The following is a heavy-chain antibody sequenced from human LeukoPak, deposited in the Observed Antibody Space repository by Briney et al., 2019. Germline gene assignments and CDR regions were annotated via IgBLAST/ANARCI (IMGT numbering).Heavy chain of an antibody. J-gene: IGHJ4*02. CDR3: ARGWIRSAFDY. Sequence: SETLSPTCAVYGGSFSGYSWSWIRKPPGKGLEWIGEINHSGSTNYNPSLKSRVTISVDTSKNQFSLKLSSVTAADTAVYYCARGWIRSAFDYWGQGTLVTVSS. CDR2: INHSGST. CDR1: GGSFSGYS. V-gene: IGHV4-34*01. D-gene: IGHD5-18*01.